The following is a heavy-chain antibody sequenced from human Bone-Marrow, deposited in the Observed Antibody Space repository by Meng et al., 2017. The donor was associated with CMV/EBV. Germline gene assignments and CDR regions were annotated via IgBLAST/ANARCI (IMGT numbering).Heavy chain of an antibody. CDR3: ARAPPYYYDSSGYYFTGDAFDI. J-gene: IGHJ3*02. V-gene: IGHV3-74*01. CDR2: INSDGSST. D-gene: IGHD3-22*01. CDR1: GFTFSSYW. Sequence: GESLKISCAASGFTFSSYWMHWVRQAPGKGLVWVSRINSDGSSTSYADSVKGRFTISRDNSKNTLYLQMNSLRAEDTAVYYCARAPPYYYDSSGYYFTGDAFDIWGQGTMVTVSS.